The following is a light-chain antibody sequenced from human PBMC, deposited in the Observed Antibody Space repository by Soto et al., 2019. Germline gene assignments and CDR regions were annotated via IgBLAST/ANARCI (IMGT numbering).Light chain of an antibody. CDR1: QTISSW. Sequence: DIQMTQSPSTLSGAVGDRVTITCRASQTISSWLAWYQQKPGKAPKLLIYKASTLKSGVPSNFSGSGSGIEFTLTISSLQPENFATYYCQQYNNYPWTFGQGTKVDI. V-gene: IGKV1-5*03. J-gene: IGKJ1*01. CDR3: QQYNNYPWT. CDR2: KAS.